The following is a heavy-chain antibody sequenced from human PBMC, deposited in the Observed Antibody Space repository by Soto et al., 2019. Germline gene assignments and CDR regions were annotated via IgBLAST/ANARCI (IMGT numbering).Heavy chain of an antibody. CDR2: FYYTRST. CDR1: GGSISSYY. V-gene: IGHV4-59*01. J-gene: IGHJ3*01. Sequence: QVQLQESGPGLVKPSETLSLTCTVSGGSISSYYWSWVRQPPGKGLEWSGYFYYTRSTNYHPSLTSRVTITVDTSKKRFFLKMSSVNAADTAMYFCAQGGWRIFDLWGEGTMVTVSS. CDR3: AQGGWRIFDL. D-gene: IGHD3-3*01.